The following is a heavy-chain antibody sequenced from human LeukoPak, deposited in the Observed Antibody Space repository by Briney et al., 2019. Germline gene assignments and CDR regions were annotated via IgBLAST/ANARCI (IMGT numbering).Heavy chain of an antibody. D-gene: IGHD6-19*01. CDR1: GFIFSRDW. Sequence: GGSLRLSCAASGFIFSRDWVSWGREAPGRGRGWGAFVRNDESKEYYAETGKGRVTISRDNSKNTLYLQMSSLRPQDMALYYCSFSWGYYSGPGGAFAIWGQGTMVTVSS. V-gene: IGHV3-30*02. CDR2: VRNDESKE. CDR3: SFSWGYYSGPGGAFAI. J-gene: IGHJ3*02.